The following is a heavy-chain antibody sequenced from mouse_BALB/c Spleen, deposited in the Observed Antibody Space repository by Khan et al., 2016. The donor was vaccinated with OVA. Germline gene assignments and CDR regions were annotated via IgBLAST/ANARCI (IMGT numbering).Heavy chain of an antibody. D-gene: IGHD1-1*01. CDR3: ATSYYYGYYFDY. V-gene: IGHV5-17*02. CDR2: ISGDSSTI. CDR1: GFTFSSYG. J-gene: IGHJ2*01. Sequence: EVQLQESGGGLVQPGGSRKLSCAASGFTFSSYGMHWVRRAPEKGLEWVAYISGDSSTIYYTDTVKGRFTISRDNPKNTLSLQMTSLMSEDTAMYYCATSYYYGYYFDYWGPGTTLTVSS.